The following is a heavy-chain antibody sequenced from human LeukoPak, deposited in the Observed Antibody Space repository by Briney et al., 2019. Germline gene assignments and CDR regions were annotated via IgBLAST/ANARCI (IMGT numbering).Heavy chain of an antibody. J-gene: IGHJ6*02. CDR1: GGSISSYY. Sequence: NPSETLSLTCTVSGGSISSYYWSWIRQPPGKGLEWIGYIYYGGSTNYNPSLKSRVTISVDTSKNQFSLKLSSVTAADTAVYYCARDGVGALYGMDVWGQGTTVTVSS. CDR3: ARDGVGALYGMDV. D-gene: IGHD1-26*01. V-gene: IGHV4-59*01. CDR2: IYYGGST.